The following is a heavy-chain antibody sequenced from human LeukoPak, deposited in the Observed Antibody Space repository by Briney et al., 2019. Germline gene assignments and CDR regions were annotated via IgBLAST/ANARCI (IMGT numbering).Heavy chain of an antibody. CDR2: ISSSSSYI. D-gene: IGHD3-10*01. CDR1: GFTFSSYS. J-gene: IGHJ6*02. Sequence: TGGSLRLSCAASGFTFSSYSMNWVRQAPGKGLEWVSSISSSSSYIYYADSVKGRFTISRDNAKNSLYLQMNSLRAEDTAVYYCAGEGRGSYGMDVWGQGTTVTVSS. V-gene: IGHV3-21*01. CDR3: AGEGRGSYGMDV.